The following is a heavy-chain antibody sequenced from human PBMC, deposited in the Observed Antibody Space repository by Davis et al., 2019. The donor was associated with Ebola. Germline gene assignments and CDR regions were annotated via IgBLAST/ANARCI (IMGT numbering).Heavy chain of an antibody. Sequence: MPSETLSLTCAVYGGSFSGYYWSWIRQPPGKGLEWIGETNHSGSTNYNPSLKSRVTISVDTSKNQFSLKLSSVTAADTAVYYCARKYFEYYYGSGSSYYFDYWGQGALVTVSS. J-gene: IGHJ4*01. CDR3: ARKYFEYYYGSGSSYYFDY. D-gene: IGHD3-10*01. V-gene: IGHV4-34*01. CDR1: GGSFSGYY. CDR2: TNHSGST.